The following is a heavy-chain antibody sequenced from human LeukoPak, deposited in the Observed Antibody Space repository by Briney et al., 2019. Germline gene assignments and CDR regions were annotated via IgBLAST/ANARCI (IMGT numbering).Heavy chain of an antibody. V-gene: IGHV3-11*04. D-gene: IGHD4-17*01. CDR3: ARDTTVTTGYYYYYMDV. Sequence: GGSLRLSCAASGFTFSDYYMSWIRQAPGKGLEWVSYISFSGSTMYYADSVKGRFTISRDNAKNSLYLQMNSLGAEDTAVYYCARDTTVTTGYYYYYMDVWGKGTTVTVSS. CDR2: ISFSGSTM. J-gene: IGHJ6*03. CDR1: GFTFSDYY.